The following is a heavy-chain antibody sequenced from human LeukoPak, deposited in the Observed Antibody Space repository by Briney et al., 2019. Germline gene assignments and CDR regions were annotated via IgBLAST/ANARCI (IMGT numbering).Heavy chain of an antibody. J-gene: IGHJ4*02. CDR2: ISDDGRSK. CDR3: AKRPSDYGDYVSYFDH. D-gene: IGHD4-17*01. CDR1: GFSFISYG. Sequence: GGSLRLSCGASGFSFISYGMHWVRQAPGKGLEWVGVISDDGRSKDYADSVKGRFTISGDNSKDTLYLQMNSLRAEDTAVYYCAKRPSDYGDYVSYFDHWGQGTLVTVSS. V-gene: IGHV3-30*18.